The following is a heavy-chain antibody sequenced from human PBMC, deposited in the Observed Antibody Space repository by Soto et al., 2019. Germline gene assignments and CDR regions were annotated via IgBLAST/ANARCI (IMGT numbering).Heavy chain of an antibody. Sequence: EVQLLESGGGLVQPGGSLRLSCAASGFTFSSYAMSWVRQAPGKGLEWVSAISGSGGSTYYADSVKGRFTISRDNSKNPLYLQMNSLRAEDTAVYYCAKDSLWCSSTSCYLPRDYYYYYMDVWGKGTTVTVSS. D-gene: IGHD2-2*01. CDR3: AKDSLWCSSTSCYLPRDYYYYYMDV. V-gene: IGHV3-23*01. CDR2: ISGSGGST. J-gene: IGHJ6*03. CDR1: GFTFSSYA.